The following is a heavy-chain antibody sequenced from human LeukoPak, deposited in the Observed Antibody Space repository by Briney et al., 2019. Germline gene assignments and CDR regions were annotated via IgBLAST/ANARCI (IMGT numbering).Heavy chain of an antibody. CDR1: GFPFSSYA. J-gene: IGHJ4*02. CDR3: AKSGGPVKMGYCSSTSCHAGDY. CDR2: ISGSGGST. D-gene: IGHD2-2*01. V-gene: IGHV3-23*01. Sequence: PGGSLRLSCAASGFPFSSYAMSWVRQAPGKGLEWVSAISGSGGSTYYADSVKGRFTISRDNSKNTLYLQMNSLRAEDTAVYYCAKSGGPVKMGYCSSTSCHAGDYWGQGTLVTVSS.